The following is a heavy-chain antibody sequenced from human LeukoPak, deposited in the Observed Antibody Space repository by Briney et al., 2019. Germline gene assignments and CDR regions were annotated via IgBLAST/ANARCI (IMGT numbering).Heavy chain of an antibody. Sequence: ASVNVSCKASGYTFTSYAMNWVRQPPAQGLEWVGWINTNTGNTTYAQGFTERLVFSLDTSVSTAYLQISSLKAEDTAVYYCASDLAFSPYDSSSYHIDYWGQGTLVTVSS. D-gene: IGHD3-22*01. CDR2: INTNTGNT. CDR1: GYTFTSYA. CDR3: ASDLAFSPYDSSSYHIDY. V-gene: IGHV7-4-1*02. J-gene: IGHJ4*02.